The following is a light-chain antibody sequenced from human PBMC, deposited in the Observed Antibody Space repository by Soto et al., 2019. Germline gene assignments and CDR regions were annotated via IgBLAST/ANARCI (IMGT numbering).Light chain of an antibody. Sequence: IVLTQAPGTLSLSPGERGTLSCRASQSVTSNYLAWYQQKPGQAPSLLFFGACIRATGIPDRFSGTGSGTDFTLTISRLEPEDFAVYYCHQYGSSPGTFGQGTNVEIK. CDR2: GAC. CDR1: QSVTSNY. CDR3: HQYGSSPGT. V-gene: IGKV3-20*01. J-gene: IGKJ1*01.